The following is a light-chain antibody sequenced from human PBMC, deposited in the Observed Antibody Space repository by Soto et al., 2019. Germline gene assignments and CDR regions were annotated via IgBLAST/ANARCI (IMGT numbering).Light chain of an antibody. CDR1: RSNIGNNY. J-gene: IGLJ1*01. CDR2: DND. V-gene: IGLV1-51*01. CDR3: GTWDSSLSAGV. Sequence: SLLRQPPSVSAAPGQKVTISCSGSRSNIGNNYVSWYQQFPGTAPRVLIYDNDKRPSRIPDRFSGSKSGTSATLDITGLQTGDEADYYCGTWDSSLSAGVFGTGTKVTVL.